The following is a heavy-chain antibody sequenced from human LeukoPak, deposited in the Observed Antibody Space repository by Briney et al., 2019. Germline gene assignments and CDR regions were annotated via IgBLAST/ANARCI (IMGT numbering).Heavy chain of an antibody. D-gene: IGHD3-10*01. CDR2: IGGSGGST. V-gene: IGHV3-23*01. CDR1: GFTFSSYG. Sequence: PGGSLRLSCAASGFTFSSYGMTWVRQAPGKGLEWVSGIGGSGGSTFYADSVKGRFTVSRDNSKNTLHLQMNSLRAEDTAVYYCAKVSGSRSQNTPDYWGQGTLVTVSS. CDR3: AKVSGSRSQNTPDY. J-gene: IGHJ4*02.